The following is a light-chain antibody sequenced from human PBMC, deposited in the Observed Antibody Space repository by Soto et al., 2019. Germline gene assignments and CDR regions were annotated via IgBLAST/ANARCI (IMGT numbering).Light chain of an antibody. CDR2: AAS. V-gene: IGKV1-39*01. CDR1: ESIASY. J-gene: IGKJ3*01. Sequence: DVQMTQSPSSLSASVGDRVTITCRASESIASYLQWYQQKPGQAPKLLIYAASDLQTGVPSRFRCSGSGTDFTLTISSLQPEDFAVYYCHQTYTRPETFGPGTKV. CDR3: HQTYTRPET.